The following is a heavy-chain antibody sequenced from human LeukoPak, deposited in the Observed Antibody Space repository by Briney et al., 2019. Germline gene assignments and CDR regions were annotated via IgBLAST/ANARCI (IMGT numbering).Heavy chain of an antibody. D-gene: IGHD6-19*01. CDR2: IYYSGST. J-gene: IGHJ4*02. CDR1: GGSISSYY. Sequence: SETLSLTCTVSGGSISSYYWGWIRQAPGKGLEWIGYIYYSGSTNYNPSLKSRVTISVDTSKNHFSLKLSSVTAADTAVYYCARGGGLRYNSGWYWYFDYWGQGTLVTVSS. V-gene: IGHV4-59*01. CDR3: ARGGGLRYNSGWYWYFDY.